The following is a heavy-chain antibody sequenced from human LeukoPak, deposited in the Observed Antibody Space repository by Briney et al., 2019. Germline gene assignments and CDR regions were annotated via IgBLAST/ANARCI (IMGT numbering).Heavy chain of an antibody. V-gene: IGHV1-69*04. CDR3: ARNQYYYDSSGYYR. CDR1: GGTLSSYA. CDR2: IIPILGIA. Sequence: SVKVSCKASGGTLSSYAISWVRQAPGQGLEWMGRIIPILGIANYAQKFQGRVTITADKSTSTAYMELSSLRSEDTAVYYCARNQYYYDSSGYYRWGQGALVTVSS. J-gene: IGHJ5*02. D-gene: IGHD3-22*01.